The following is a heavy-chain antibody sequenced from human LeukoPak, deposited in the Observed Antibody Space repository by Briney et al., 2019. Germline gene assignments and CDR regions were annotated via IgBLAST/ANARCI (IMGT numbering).Heavy chain of an antibody. J-gene: IGHJ4*02. V-gene: IGHV4-39*01. CDR2: INHSGST. Sequence: SETLSLTCTVSGGSISSSSYYWGWIRQPPGKGLEWIGEINHSGSTNCNPSLKSRVTISVDTSKNQFSLKLSSVTAADTAVYYCARHLPVHEYYYYDSSGWLLGYFDYWGQGTLVTVSS. CDR1: GGSISSSSYY. D-gene: IGHD3-22*01. CDR3: ARHLPVHEYYYYDSSGWLLGYFDY.